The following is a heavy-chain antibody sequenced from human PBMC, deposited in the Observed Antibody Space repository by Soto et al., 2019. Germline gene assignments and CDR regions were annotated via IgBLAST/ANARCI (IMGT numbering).Heavy chain of an antibody. CDR3: ARSQGPMVPASNHYYYYGMDV. CDR2: IIPIFGTA. D-gene: IGHD2-2*01. CDR1: GGTFSSYA. J-gene: IGHJ6*02. V-gene: IGHV1-69*12. Sequence: QVQLVQSGAEVKQPGSSVKVSCKASGGTFSSYAISWVRQAPGQGLEWMGGIIPIFGTANYAQKFQGRVTITADESTXXDXMXXSSLRSEDTAVYDCARSQGPMVPASNHYYYYGMDVWGQGTTVTVSS.